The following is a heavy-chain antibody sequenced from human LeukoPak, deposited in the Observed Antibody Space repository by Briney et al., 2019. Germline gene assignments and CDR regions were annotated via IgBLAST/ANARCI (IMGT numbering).Heavy chain of an antibody. Sequence: GGSLRLSCAASGFTFSNYAMDWVRQAPGKGLEWVSAISGTSGRTYYADSVKGRFTISRDNSKNTLYLQMNGLRAEDTAVYYCAKGSTPEGEPRHDNWGQGTLVAVSS. V-gene: IGHV3-23*01. CDR3: AKGSTPEGEPRHDN. CDR1: GFTFSNYA. D-gene: IGHD1-14*01. CDR2: ISGTSGRT. J-gene: IGHJ4*02.